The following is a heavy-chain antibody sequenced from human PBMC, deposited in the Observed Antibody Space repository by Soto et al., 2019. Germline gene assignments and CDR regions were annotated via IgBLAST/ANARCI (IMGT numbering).Heavy chain of an antibody. V-gene: IGHV3-30*18. Sequence: GGSLRLSCAASGFTFSSYGMHWVRQAPGKGLEWVAVISYDGSNKYYADSVKGRFTISRDNSKNTLYLQMNSLRAEDTAVYYCAKHSSISYFDYWGQGTLVTVSS. J-gene: IGHJ4*02. CDR2: ISYDGSNK. CDR3: AKHSSISYFDY. CDR1: GFTFSSYG. D-gene: IGHD6-6*01.